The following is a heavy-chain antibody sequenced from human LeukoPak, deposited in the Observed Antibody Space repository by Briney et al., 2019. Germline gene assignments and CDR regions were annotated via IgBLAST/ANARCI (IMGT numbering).Heavy chain of an antibody. CDR1: GGTFSSYA. Sequence: SVKVSCKASGGTFSSYAISWVRQAPGQGLEWMGRIIPIFGIANYAQKFQGRVTITADKSTSTAYMELSSLRSEDTAVYYCARAPDYYESSGYWYYFDYWGQGTLVTVSS. CDR3: ARAPDYYESSGYWYYFDY. D-gene: IGHD3-22*01. CDR2: IIPIFGIA. J-gene: IGHJ4*02. V-gene: IGHV1-69*04.